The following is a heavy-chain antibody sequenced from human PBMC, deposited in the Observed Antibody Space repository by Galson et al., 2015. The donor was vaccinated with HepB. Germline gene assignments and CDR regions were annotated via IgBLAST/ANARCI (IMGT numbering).Heavy chain of an antibody. J-gene: IGHJ4*02. Sequence: SLRLSCAASGFTFSSYGMHWVRQAPGKGLEWVAVISYDGSNKYYADSVKGRFTISRDNSKNTLYLQMNSLRAEDTAVYYCAKDITMVRGVISYFDYWGQGTLVTVSS. D-gene: IGHD3-10*01. CDR2: ISYDGSNK. V-gene: IGHV3-30*18. CDR1: GFTFSSYG. CDR3: AKDITMVRGVISYFDY.